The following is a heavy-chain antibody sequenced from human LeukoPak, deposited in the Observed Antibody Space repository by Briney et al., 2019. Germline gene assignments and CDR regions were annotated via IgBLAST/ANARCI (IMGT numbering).Heavy chain of an antibody. D-gene: IGHD6-19*01. V-gene: IGHV3-23*01. CDR3: ATFFRIAVAGTRGTH. CDR2: ISGSGGST. J-gene: IGHJ4*02. CDR1: GFIFSDYY. Sequence: GGSLRLSCAASGFIFSDYYMTWIRQAPGKGLEWVSAISGSGGSTYYADSVKGRFTISRDNSKNTLYLQMNSLRAEDTAVYYCATFFRIAVAGTRGTHWGQGTLVTVSS.